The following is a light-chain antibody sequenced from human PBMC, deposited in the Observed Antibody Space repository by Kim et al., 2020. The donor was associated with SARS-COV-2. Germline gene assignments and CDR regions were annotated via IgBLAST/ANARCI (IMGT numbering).Light chain of an antibody. Sequence: SASVGDRVTITCRARQSISNYLNWYQQKPGKAPKLLIYAASSLQSGVPSRFSGSGSGTDFTLTISSLQPEDFATYYCQQSYSTPYTFGQGTKLEIK. J-gene: IGKJ2*01. CDR1: QSISNY. CDR2: AAS. V-gene: IGKV1-39*01. CDR3: QQSYSTPYT.